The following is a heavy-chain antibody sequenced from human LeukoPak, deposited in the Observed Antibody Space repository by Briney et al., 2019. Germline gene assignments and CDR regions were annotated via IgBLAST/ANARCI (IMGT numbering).Heavy chain of an antibody. CDR3: TRGFFADGNGDYNKELDF. CDR2: MNPHSGHT. CDR1: GYSFTSFD. Sequence: GASVKVSCKASGYSFTSFDVNWVRQATGQGLEWMGWMNPHSGHTGYAQKFQGRVTMTSDTSISTAFMELSSLGSEDTAVYNCTRGFFADGNGDYNKELDFWGQGTQVTVSS. D-gene: IGHD2-21*02. V-gene: IGHV1-8*01. J-gene: IGHJ4*02.